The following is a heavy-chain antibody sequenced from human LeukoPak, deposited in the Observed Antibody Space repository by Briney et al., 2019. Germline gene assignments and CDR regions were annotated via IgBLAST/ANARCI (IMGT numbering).Heavy chain of an antibody. Sequence: SVKVSCKASGYTFTSYGISWVRQAPGQGLEWMGGIIPIFGTANYAQKFQGRVTITRDTSASTAYMELSSLRSEDTAVYYCARASRLVGQFDYWGQGTLVTVSS. CDR2: IIPIFGTA. J-gene: IGHJ4*02. CDR3: ARASRLVGQFDY. D-gene: IGHD1-26*01. V-gene: IGHV1-69*05. CDR1: GYTFTSYG.